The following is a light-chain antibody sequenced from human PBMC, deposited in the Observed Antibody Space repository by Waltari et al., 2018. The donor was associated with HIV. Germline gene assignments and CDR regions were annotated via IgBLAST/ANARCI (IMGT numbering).Light chain of an antibody. J-gene: IGLJ1*01. CDR2: KNF. CDR3: VGWDASLSAYV. CDR1: RSNFGNYN. V-gene: IGLV1-47*01. Sequence: SVLTQPPSASGTPGQWVTISCSGRRSNFGNYNVNGCQQLPGTAPKLLIYKNFQRPSGVPDRFAGSKSCTSASLAISGLRSEDEADYYCVGWDASLSAYVFVTGTKVTIL.